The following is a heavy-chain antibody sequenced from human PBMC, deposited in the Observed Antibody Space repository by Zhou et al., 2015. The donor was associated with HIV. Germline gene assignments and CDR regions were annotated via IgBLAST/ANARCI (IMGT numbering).Heavy chain of an antibody. CDR2: IIPVFGTA. V-gene: IGHV1-69*01. J-gene: IGHJ4*02. CDR1: GGTLNNYS. Sequence: QVLLVQSGTEVKKAGSSVKVSCKASGGTLNNYSINWLRQSPGQTLEWMGGIIPVFGTANFAQKFQGRVSITADESTTTAYMELTSLKSEDTAVYYCARGLPFDSTVGVDFDHWGQGTLVIVSS. CDR3: ARGLPFDSTVGVDFDH. D-gene: IGHD3-22*01.